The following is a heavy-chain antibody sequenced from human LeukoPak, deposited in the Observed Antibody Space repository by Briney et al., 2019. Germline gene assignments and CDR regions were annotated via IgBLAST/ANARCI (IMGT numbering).Heavy chain of an antibody. J-gene: IGHJ4*02. V-gene: IGHV4-4*07. CDR3: ARVTTGSYYSDY. CDR1: GVSISSFY. CDR2: IYTGGRT. Sequence: SETLSLTCTVSGVSISSFYWNWIRRPAGKGLEWIGRIYTGGRTNYNPSLKSRVTISVDKSKNQFSLKVSSVTAADTAVYYCARVTTGSYYSDYWGQGSLVTVSS. D-gene: IGHD1-26*01.